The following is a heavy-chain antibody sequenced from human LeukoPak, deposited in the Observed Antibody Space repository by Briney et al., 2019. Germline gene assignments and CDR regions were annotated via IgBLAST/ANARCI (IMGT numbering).Heavy chain of an antibody. J-gene: IGHJ4*02. Sequence: KPSETLSLTCTVSGGSISSGSYYWSWIRQPAGKGLEWIGRIYTSGSTNYNPSLKSRVTISVDTSKNQFSLKLSSVTAADTAVYYCARGRPAYGYWGQGTLVTVSS. CDR2: IYTSGST. D-gene: IGHD3-10*01. V-gene: IGHV4-61*02. CDR1: GGSISSGSYY. CDR3: ARGRPAYGY.